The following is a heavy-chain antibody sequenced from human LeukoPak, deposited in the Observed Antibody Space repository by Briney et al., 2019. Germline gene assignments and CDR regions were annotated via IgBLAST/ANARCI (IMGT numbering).Heavy chain of an antibody. CDR1: GYTFTDYG. J-gene: IGHJ4*01. CDR2: ISTLNGNT. CDR3: ARALGGEAC. D-gene: IGHD3-16*01. V-gene: IGHV1-18*01. Sequence: ASVKVSCKASGYTFTDYGISWVRQAPGQGLEWMGWISTLNGNTNYAQKFQDRVTMTTDTSTSTAYMELRSLRSDDTAVYYCARALGGEACWGQEPWSPSPQ.